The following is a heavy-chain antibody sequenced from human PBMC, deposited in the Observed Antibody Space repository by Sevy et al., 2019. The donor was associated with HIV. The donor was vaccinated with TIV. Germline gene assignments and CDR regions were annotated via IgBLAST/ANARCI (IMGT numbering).Heavy chain of an antibody. V-gene: IGHV3-30-3*01. CDR2: ISYDGSNK. CDR1: GFTFSSYA. CDR3: AREEGYYGSGSYYRSDY. J-gene: IGHJ4*02. D-gene: IGHD3-10*01. Sequence: GGSLRLSCAASGFTFSSYAMHWVRQAPGKGLEWVAVISYDGSNKYYADSVKGRFTISGDNSKNTLYLQMNSLRAEDTAVYYCAREEGYYGSGSYYRSDYWGQGTLVTVSS.